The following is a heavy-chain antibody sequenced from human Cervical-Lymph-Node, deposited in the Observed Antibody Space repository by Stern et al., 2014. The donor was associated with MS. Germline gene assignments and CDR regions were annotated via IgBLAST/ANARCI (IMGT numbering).Heavy chain of an antibody. CDR1: GFRFSAHS. J-gene: IGHJ6*02. CDR3: AREARMQHDDILAGHGGKHYYFYGMDV. Sequence: EMQLVESGGGLVKPGRSLRLSCATSGFRFSAHSMHWVRQAPGKGLEWVGVIRRKTSGGTTEYAASVKDRFTISRDDSRSSAYLQLNTLTTEDTGVYYCAREARMQHDDILAGHGGKHYYFYGMDVWGQGTTVTVSS. D-gene: IGHD3-9*01. V-gene: IGHV3-49*04. CDR2: IRRKTSGGTT.